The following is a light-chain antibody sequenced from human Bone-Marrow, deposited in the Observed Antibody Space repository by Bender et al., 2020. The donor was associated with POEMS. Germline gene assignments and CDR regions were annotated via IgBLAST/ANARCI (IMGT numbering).Light chain of an antibody. Sequence: QSALTQPPSASGSPGQSVTISCTGTSSDVGGYNYVAWYQQHPGKAPKLMIYEASKRPSGVPARFSGSKSGTSASLAISDIQSEDEGDYYCSSWDDSLSGWVFGGGTKLTVL. CDR3: SSWDDSLSGWV. J-gene: IGLJ3*02. CDR1: SSDVGGYNY. V-gene: IGLV2-8*01. CDR2: EAS.